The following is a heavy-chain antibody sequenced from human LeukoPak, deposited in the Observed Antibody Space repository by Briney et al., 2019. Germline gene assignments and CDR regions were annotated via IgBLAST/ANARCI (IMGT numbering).Heavy chain of an antibody. D-gene: IGHD5-18*01. CDR1: GFTFSSYD. J-gene: IGHJ5*02. V-gene: IGHV3-13*01. CDR2: IGTAGDT. Sequence: GGSLRLSCAASGFTFSSYDMHWVRQATGKGLEWVSAIGTAGDTYYPGSVKGRFTISRENAKNSLYLQMSSLRAGDTAVYYCARAIGPRIPRGSHTYDTNWFDPWGQGTLVTVSS. CDR3: ARAIGPRIPRGSHTYDTNWFDP.